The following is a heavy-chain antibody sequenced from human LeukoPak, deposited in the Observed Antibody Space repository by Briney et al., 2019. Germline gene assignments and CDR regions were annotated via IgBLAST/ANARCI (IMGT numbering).Heavy chain of an antibody. D-gene: IGHD6-19*01. CDR2: IYSGGTT. CDR3: ARDPYSGGWYGGY. J-gene: IGHJ4*02. Sequence: PGGSLRLSCAASGFTVSSNYMSWVRQAPRKGLEWVSVIYSGGTTYYADSVKGRFTISRDNSKNTLYLQMNSLRAEDTAVYYCARDPYSGGWYGGYWGQGTLVTVSS. CDR1: GFTVSSNY. V-gene: IGHV3-66*02.